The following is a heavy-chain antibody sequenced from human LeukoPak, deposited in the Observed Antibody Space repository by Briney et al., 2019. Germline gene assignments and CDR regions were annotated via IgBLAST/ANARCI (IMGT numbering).Heavy chain of an antibody. D-gene: IGHD6-6*01. V-gene: IGHV3-9*01. Sequence: GGSLRLSSAASGFTFDDYAMHWGRQAPGKGLEWVSGISWNSGSIGYAGSVKARFTISRDNAKNSQYLQMNSLRAEDTALYYCAKDSSGGYSSSPGVFYYFDYWGQGTLVTVSS. CDR1: GFTFDDYA. CDR2: ISWNSGSI. CDR3: AKDSSGGYSSSPGVFYYFDY. J-gene: IGHJ4*02.